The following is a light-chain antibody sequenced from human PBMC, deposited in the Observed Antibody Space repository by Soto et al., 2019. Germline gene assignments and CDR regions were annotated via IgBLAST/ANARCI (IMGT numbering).Light chain of an antibody. Sequence: QSVLTQPPSASGFPGQSVTISCTGTSSDVGSYNLVSWYQQHPGKAPKLMIYEGSKRPSGVSNRFSGSKSGNTASLTISGLQAEDEADYYCCSYAGSSTLVFGGGTKLTVL. J-gene: IGLJ3*02. CDR2: EGS. CDR1: SSDVGSYNL. CDR3: CSYAGSSTLV. V-gene: IGLV2-23*01.